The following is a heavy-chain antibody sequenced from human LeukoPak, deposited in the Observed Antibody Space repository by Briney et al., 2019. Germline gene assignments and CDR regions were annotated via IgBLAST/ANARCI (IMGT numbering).Heavy chain of an antibody. CDR2: INPNSSGT. V-gene: IGHV1-2*02. D-gene: IGHD4-17*01. J-gene: IGHJ4*02. CDR1: GYTFTGYY. Sequence: ASVKVSCKASGYTFTGYYMHWVRQAPGQGLEWMGWINPNSSGTNYAQKFQGRVTMTRDTSISTAYMELSRLRSDDTAVYYCATEAPTVTNPDYWGQGTLVTVSS. CDR3: ATEAPTVTNPDY.